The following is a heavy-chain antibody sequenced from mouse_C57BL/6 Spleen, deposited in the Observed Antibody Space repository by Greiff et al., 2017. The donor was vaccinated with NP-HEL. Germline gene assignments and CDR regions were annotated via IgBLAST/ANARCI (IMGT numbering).Heavy chain of an antibody. D-gene: IGHD2-4*01. CDR2: ISYDGSN. CDR3: ANDYDGKVAY. Sequence: EVKLQESGPGLVKPSQSLSLTCSVTGYSITSGYYWNWIRQFPGNKLEWMGYISYDGSNNYNPSLKNRISITRDTSKNQFFLKLNSVTTEDTATYYCANDYDGKVAYWGQGTLVTVSA. CDR1: GYSITSGYY. V-gene: IGHV3-6*01. J-gene: IGHJ3*01.